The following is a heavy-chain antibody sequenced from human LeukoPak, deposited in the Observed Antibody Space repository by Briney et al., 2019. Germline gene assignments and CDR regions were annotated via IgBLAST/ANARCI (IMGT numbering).Heavy chain of an antibody. CDR2: IKEDGTEK. Sequence: GGSLRLSCAASGFTFSSYWMSWVRQAPGKGLECVAHIKEDGTEKYYVESVKGRFTISRDNAENSLFLKMNSLRAEDTAVYFCARDWLAGNPYHAFDLWGKGTMVTVSS. D-gene: IGHD3-22*01. CDR3: ARDWLAGNPYHAFDL. J-gene: IGHJ3*01. CDR1: GFTFSSYW. V-gene: IGHV3-7*01.